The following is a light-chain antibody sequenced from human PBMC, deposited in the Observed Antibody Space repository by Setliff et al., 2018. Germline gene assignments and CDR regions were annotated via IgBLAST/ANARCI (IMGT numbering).Light chain of an antibody. CDR1: SSDVGGYNY. V-gene: IGLV2-14*01. J-gene: IGLJ1*01. Sequence: QSALAQPASVSGSPGQSITISCTGTSSDVGGYNYVSWYQQHPGKAPKLMIYDVSKRPSGVSNRFSGSKSGNTASLTISGLQAEDEADDYCSSYTSSSTPYVFGTGTKVTVL. CDR2: DVS. CDR3: SSYTSSSTPYV.